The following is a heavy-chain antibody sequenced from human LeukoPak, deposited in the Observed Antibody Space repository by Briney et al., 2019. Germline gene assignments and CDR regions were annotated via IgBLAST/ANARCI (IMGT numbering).Heavy chain of an antibody. V-gene: IGHV4-38-2*02. CDR2: IYHSGST. CDR3: ARSLGRYKSGPLY. J-gene: IGHJ4*02. Sequence: SETLSLTCTVSGYSLSSGYYWGWIRQPPGKGLEWIGSIYHSGSTYYNPALKSRVTVSVDTSKNRFSLRLSSATAADTAHYYCARSLGRYKSGPLYWGQGIPVTVSS. CDR1: GYSLSSGYY. D-gene: IGHD7-27*01.